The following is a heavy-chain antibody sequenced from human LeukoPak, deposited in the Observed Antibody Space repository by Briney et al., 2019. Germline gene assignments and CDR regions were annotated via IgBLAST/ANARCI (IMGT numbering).Heavy chain of an antibody. CDR2: INPNSGGT. D-gene: IGHD4-17*01. Sequence: GASVKVSCKASGYTFTSYGISWVRQAPGQGLEWMGWINPNSGGTKYAQKFQGRVTMTRDTSISTAYMDLSRLRSDDTAVYYCATVITSFPSSWFDPWGQGTLVTVSS. CDR1: GYTFTSYG. CDR3: ATVITSFPSSWFDP. V-gene: IGHV1-2*02. J-gene: IGHJ5*02.